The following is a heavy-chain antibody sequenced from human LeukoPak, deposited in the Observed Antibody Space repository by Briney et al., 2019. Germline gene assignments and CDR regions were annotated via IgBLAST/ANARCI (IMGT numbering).Heavy chain of an antibody. J-gene: IGHJ4*02. D-gene: IGHD3-22*01. CDR1: GFTFSSYE. Sequence: QPGGSLRLSCAASGFTFSSYEMNWVRQAPGKGLEWVSYISSSGSTIYYADSVKGRFTISRDNAKNSLYLQMNSLRAEDTAVYYCAREGYDSSGYYPYYFDYWGQGTLVTVSS. CDR3: AREGYDSSGYYPYYFDY. CDR2: ISSSGSTI. V-gene: IGHV3-48*03.